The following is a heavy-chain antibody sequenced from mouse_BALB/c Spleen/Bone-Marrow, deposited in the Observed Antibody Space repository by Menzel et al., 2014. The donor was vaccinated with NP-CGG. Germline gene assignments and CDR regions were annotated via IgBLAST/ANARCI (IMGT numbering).Heavy chain of an antibody. Sequence: EVQLVESGGGLVKSGGSLKLSCAASGFSFNSYGMSWVRQTPEKRLEWVATISGGGSYTFYPDSVKGRFTISRDNAKNNVYLQRSRLRSEDTALYYCARHAYYDQTEVSFVYWGEGTLVTVSA. V-gene: IGHV5-9-2*01. CDR3: ARHAYYDQTEVSFVY. CDR2: ISGGGSYT. CDR1: GFSFNSYG. D-gene: IGHD2-4*01. J-gene: IGHJ3*01.